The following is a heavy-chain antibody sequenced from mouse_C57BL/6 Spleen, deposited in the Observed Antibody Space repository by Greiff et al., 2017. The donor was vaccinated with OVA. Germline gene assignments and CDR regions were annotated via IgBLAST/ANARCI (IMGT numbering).Heavy chain of an antibody. CDR3: ARGYSYYYAMDY. V-gene: IGHV3-6*01. CDR2: ISYDGSN. J-gene: IGHJ4*01. CDR1: GYSITSGYY. D-gene: IGHD2-12*01. Sequence: EESGPGLVKPSQSLSLTCSVTGYSITSGYYWNWIRQFPGNKLEWMGYISYDGSNNYNPSLKNRISITRDTSKNQFFLKLNSVTTEDTATYYCARGYSYYYAMDYWGQGTSVTVSS.